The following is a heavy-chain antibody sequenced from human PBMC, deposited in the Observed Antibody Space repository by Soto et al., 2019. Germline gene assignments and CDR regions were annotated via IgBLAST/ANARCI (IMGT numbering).Heavy chain of an antibody. J-gene: IGHJ5*02. CDR2: SSAYNGNT. V-gene: IGHV1-18*01. CDR3: ARVGGGGYEYSWFDT. Sequence: QVQLVQTGAEVKTPGASVKVSCKASGYTFTSYGISWVRQAPGQGLEWMGWSSAYNGNTNYAQKLQGRVTMTTDTSTSTAYMELRSLRSDDTAVYYCARVGGGGYEYSWFDTWGQGTLVTSSS. CDR1: GYTFTSYG. D-gene: IGHD2-21*01.